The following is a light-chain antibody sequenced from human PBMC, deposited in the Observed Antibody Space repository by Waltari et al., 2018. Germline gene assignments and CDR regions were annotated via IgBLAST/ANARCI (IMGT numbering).Light chain of an antibody. CDR3: QQYYSIPWT. V-gene: IGKV4-1*01. J-gene: IGKJ1*01. Sequence: DIVMTQSPDSLPVSLGERATLNCKSSQNLLYTSNNKNSSAWYQQKPGQPPKLLIYWAATRQSGVPDRFGGSGSGTDFTLTISSLQAEDVALYYCQQYYSIPWTFGQGTKVEIK. CDR1: QNLLYTSNNKNS. CDR2: WAA.